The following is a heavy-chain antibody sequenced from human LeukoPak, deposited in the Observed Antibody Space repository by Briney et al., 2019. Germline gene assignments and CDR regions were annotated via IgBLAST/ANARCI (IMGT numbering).Heavy chain of an antibody. CDR3: AKRGVQQWLVDWYFDY. V-gene: IGHV3-23*01. Sequence: PGGSLRLSCAASGFTFYNYAMSWVRQAPGKGLEWVSGISGSGGSTFYAESVKGRFTIFRDDSKLYLQMNSLRAEDTAVYYCAKRGVQQWLVDWYFDYWGQGTLVTVSS. D-gene: IGHD6-19*01. J-gene: IGHJ4*02. CDR2: ISGSGGST. CDR1: GFTFYNYA.